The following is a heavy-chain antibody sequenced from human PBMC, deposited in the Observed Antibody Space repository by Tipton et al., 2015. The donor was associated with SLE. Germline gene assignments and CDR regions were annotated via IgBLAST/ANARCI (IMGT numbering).Heavy chain of an antibody. D-gene: IGHD3-10*01. V-gene: IGHV3-30*04. CDR1: GFTFSSYA. CDR2: ISYDGSNK. CDR3: ARESGSSSFDY. J-gene: IGHJ4*02. Sequence: SLRLSCAASGFTFSSYAMHWVRQAPGKGLEWVAVISYDGSNKYYADSVKGRFTISRDNSKNTLYLQMNSLRAEDTAVYYCARESGSSSFDYWGQGTLVTVSS.